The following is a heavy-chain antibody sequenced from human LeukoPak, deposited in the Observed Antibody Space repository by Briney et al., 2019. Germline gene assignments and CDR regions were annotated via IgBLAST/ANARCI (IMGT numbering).Heavy chain of an antibody. V-gene: IGHV4-34*01. CDR2: INHSGST. CDR3: ARGRIDCSSTSCYGSYYYYYMDV. Sequence: SETLSLTCAVYGGSFSGYYWSWIRQPPGKGLEWIGEINHSGSTNYNPSLKSRVTISVDTSKNQFSLKLSSVTAADTAVYYCARGRIDCSSTSCYGSYYYYYMDVWGKGTTVTVSS. CDR1: GGSFSGYY. J-gene: IGHJ6*03. D-gene: IGHD2-2*01.